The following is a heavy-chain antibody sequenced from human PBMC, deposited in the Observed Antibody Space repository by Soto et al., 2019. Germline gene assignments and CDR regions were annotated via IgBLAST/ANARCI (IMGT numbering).Heavy chain of an antibody. CDR3: VRDSGAKLSSS. V-gene: IGHV1-69*01. D-gene: IGHD6-13*01. CDR1: GGTFSSYR. Sequence: QVQLVQSGAEVKKPGSSVKVSCKASGGTFSSYRINWVRQAPGQGLGWVGGIVPIYRTADYAQKFQGRVTLTADESARTSYMELRSLKSQDTAVYYCVRDSGAKLSSSWGQGTLVTVSS. CDR2: IVPIYRTA. J-gene: IGHJ4*02.